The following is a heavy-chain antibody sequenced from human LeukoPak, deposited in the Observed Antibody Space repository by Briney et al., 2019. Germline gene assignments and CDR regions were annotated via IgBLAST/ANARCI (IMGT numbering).Heavy chain of an antibody. CDR2: IYYTGST. V-gene: IGHV4-59*01. CDR1: GGSISSYY. D-gene: IGHD1-26*01. Sequence: PSETLSLTCTISGGSISSYYWSWIRQPPGKGLEWIGYIYYTGSTNHNPSLKSRVTISVDTSKNQFSLKLSSVTAADTAVYYCARKGGMGATNWFDPWGQGTLVTVSS. J-gene: IGHJ5*02. CDR3: ARKGGMGATNWFDP.